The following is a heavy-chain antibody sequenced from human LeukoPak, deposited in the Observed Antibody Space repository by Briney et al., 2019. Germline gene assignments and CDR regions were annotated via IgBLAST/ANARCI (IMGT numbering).Heavy chain of an antibody. D-gene: IGHD1-26*01. V-gene: IGHV1-18*01. CDR1: GYTFTSYG. J-gene: IGHJ4*02. CDR2: ISAYNGNT. Sequence: GASVKVSCKASGYTFTSYGISWVRQAPGQGLEWMGWISAYNGNTNYAQKLQGRVTMTTDTSTSTAYMELRSLRSDDTAVYYCARERGECCGYSGSYEFDYWGQGTLVTVSS. CDR3: ARERGECCGYSGSYEFDY.